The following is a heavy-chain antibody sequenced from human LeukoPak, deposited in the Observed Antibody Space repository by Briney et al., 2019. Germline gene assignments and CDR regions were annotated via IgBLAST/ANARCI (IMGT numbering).Heavy chain of an antibody. CDR3: ARGQASDFDY. J-gene: IGHJ4*02. Sequence: PGGSLRVSCAASGFTFSSYSMNWVRQAPGKGLEWVSSISSSSSYIYYADSVKGRFTISRDNAKNSLYLQMNSLRAEDTAVYYCARGQASDFDYWGQGTLVTVSS. CDR2: ISSSSSYI. CDR1: GFTFSSYS. V-gene: IGHV3-21*01.